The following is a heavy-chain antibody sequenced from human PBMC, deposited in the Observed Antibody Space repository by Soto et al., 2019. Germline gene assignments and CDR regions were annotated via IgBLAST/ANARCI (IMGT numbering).Heavy chain of an antibody. CDR2: ISGSGGIT. D-gene: IGHD6-19*01. V-gene: IGHV3-23*01. Sequence: DVQLLESGGGLVQPGGSLRLSCAASGFIFTNYAMSWVRQAPGKGLXWVSGISGSGGITYYAESVKGRFTISRDNSKNTLYLQMNSLRVEDTAIYYCAKDRKSGSGWYWDYWGQGTLATVSS. CDR1: GFIFTNYA. CDR3: AKDRKSGSGWYWDY. J-gene: IGHJ4*02.